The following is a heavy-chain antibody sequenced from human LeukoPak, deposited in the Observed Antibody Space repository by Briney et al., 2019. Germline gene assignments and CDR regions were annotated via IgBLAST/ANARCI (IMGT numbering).Heavy chain of an antibody. Sequence: PSETLSLTCTVSGGSISSYYWSWIRQPAGKGLEWIGRIYTSGSTNYNPSLKSRVTISVDTSKNQFSLKLSSVTAADTAVYYCARAPGPPNYDFWSGYHYYYYMDVWGKGTTVTVSS. D-gene: IGHD3-3*01. V-gene: IGHV4-4*07. CDR3: ARAPGPPNYDFWSGYHYYYYMDV. CDR1: GGSISSYY. CDR2: IYTSGST. J-gene: IGHJ6*03.